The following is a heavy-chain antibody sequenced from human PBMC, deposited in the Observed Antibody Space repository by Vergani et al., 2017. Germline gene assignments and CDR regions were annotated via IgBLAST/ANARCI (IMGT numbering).Heavy chain of an antibody. Sequence: EVQLLVSGGGLVQPGGSLRLSCAASGFTFSSYAMSWVRQAPGKGLEWVSAISVSGGSTYYADSVKGRLPTSRDNSKNALYLQMNSLRAEDTAVYYCAKGPNYDILTGYYESPYFDYWGQGTLVTVSS. CDR1: GFTFSSYA. CDR2: ISVSGGST. J-gene: IGHJ4*02. D-gene: IGHD3-9*01. V-gene: IGHV3-23*01. CDR3: AKGPNYDILTGYYESPYFDY.